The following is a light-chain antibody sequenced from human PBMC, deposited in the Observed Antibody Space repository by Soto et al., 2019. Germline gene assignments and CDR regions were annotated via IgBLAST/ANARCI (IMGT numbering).Light chain of an antibody. CDR3: QKCKIAPFT. V-gene: IGKV1-8*01. CDR1: QGISSY. J-gene: IGKJ4*01. Sequence: AIRMTQSPSSFSASTGDRAPITCRASQGISSYLAWFQQQPGNAPKSLIYAASTLQSGVPSRFSGSGSGTDFTLTISSLQPEDVETYYCQKCKIAPFTFGGGTKVDIK. CDR2: AAS.